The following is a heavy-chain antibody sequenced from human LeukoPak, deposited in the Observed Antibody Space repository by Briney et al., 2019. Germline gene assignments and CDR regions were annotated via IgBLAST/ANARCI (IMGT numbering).Heavy chain of an antibody. Sequence: GGSLRLACTPSGFSFSDYYMSWIRQAPGKGREWISYISSRSTYISDADSVKGRFTISRDNAKNLLFLQMNSLRVEDTALYYCARGGTGAFDYWGQGILVTVSS. CDR2: ISSRSTYI. D-gene: IGHD2-8*02. CDR3: ARGGTGAFDY. J-gene: IGHJ4*02. V-gene: IGHV3-11*06. CDR1: GFSFSDYY.